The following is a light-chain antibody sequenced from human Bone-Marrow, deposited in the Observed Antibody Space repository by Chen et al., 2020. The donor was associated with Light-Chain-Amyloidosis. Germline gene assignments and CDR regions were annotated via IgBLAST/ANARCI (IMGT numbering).Light chain of an antibody. Sequence: SYELTQPPSVSVSPGQTGTITCSGPKLGSKYASWYQHKPGQSPVLVIYQDDKRPSGIPERFSGSTSGNTATLTISGTQAVDAADYYCQAWDSGTLVFGGGTKLTVL. CDR2: QDD. V-gene: IGLV3-1*01. J-gene: IGLJ2*01. CDR1: KLGSKY. CDR3: QAWDSGTLV.